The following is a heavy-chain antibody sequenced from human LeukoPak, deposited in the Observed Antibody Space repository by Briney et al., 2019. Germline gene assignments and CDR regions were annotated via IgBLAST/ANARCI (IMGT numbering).Heavy chain of an antibody. D-gene: IGHD3-22*01. CDR2: ISSSSSYI. CDR1: GFTVSSSY. CDR3: ARDVRKYYYDSSGYTLRSAYDY. J-gene: IGHJ4*02. Sequence: PGGSLRLSCAASGFTVSSSYMSWVRQAPGKGLEWVSSISSSSSYIYYADSVKGRFTISRDNAKNSLYLQMNSLRAEDTAVYYCARDVRKYYYDSSGYTLRSAYDYWGQGTLVTVSS. V-gene: IGHV3-21*01.